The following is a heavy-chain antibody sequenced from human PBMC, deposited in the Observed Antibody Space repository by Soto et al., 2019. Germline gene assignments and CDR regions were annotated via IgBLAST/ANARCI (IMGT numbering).Heavy chain of an antibody. CDR1: GFTFSSYA. V-gene: IGHV3-30-3*01. Sequence: GGSLRLSCAASGFTFSSYAMHRVRQAPGKGLEWVAVISYDGSNKYYADSVKGRFTISRDNSKNTLYLQMNSLRAEDTAVYYCARYRGSGWYTDFDYWGQGTLGTVSS. CDR3: ARYRGSGWYTDFDY. J-gene: IGHJ4*02. CDR2: ISYDGSNK. D-gene: IGHD6-19*01.